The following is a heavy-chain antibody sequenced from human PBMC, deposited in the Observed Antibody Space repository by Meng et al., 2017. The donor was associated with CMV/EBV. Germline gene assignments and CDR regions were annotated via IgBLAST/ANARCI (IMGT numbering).Heavy chain of an antibody. CDR3: ARDDPIDS. CDR2: ISWNSGSI. J-gene: IGHJ4*02. Sequence: GGSLRLSCAASGFTFDDYAMHWVRQAPGKGLEWVSGISWNSGSIGYADSVKGRFAVSRDNPKNTLYLQLNSLRREDTAMYYCARDDPIDSWGQGTLVTVSS. CDR1: GFTFDDYA. V-gene: IGHV3-9*01.